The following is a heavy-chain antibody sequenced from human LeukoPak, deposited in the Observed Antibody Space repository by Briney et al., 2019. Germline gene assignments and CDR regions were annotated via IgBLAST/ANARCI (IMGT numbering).Heavy chain of an antibody. CDR1: GYSFTSYW. J-gene: IGHJ4*02. CDR2: IYPGDSDT. Sequence: GESLKISCKGSGYSFTSYWIGWVRQMPGKGLEWMGIIYPGDSDTRYSPSFQGQVTISADKSISTAYLQWSSLKASDTAMYYCARVYSSSRYSSLPHYFDYWGQGTLVTVSS. D-gene: IGHD6-13*01. V-gene: IGHV5-51*01. CDR3: ARVYSSSRYSSLPHYFDY.